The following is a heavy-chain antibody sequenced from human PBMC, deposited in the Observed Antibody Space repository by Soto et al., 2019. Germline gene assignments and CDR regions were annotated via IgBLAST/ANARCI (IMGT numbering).Heavy chain of an antibody. D-gene: IGHD2-2*01. V-gene: IGHV1-69*02. CDR3: ARGAAAPHYYYYYYLDV. CDR2: IIPILGIA. Sequence: QVQLVQSGAEVKKPGSSVKVSCKASGGTFSSYTISWVRQAPGQGLEWMGRIIPILGIANYAQKFQGRVTITQDKSTSTAYMELSSLRSEDTAVYYCARGAAAPHYYYYYYLDVWGKGTTVTVSS. CDR1: GGTFSSYT. J-gene: IGHJ6*03.